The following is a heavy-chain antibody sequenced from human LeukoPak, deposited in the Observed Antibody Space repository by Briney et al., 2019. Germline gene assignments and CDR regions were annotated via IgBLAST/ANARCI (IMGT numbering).Heavy chain of an antibody. V-gene: IGHV1-2*02. D-gene: IGHD3-10*01. J-gene: IGHJ4*02. CDR2: INPNSGGT. CDR3: AIAHYRWFVSGAPLDY. CDR1: GYTFTGYY. Sequence: ASVKVSCKASGYTFTGYYMHWVRQAPGQGLEWMGWINPNSGGTNYAQKFQGRVTMTRDTSISTAYMELSRLRSDDTAVYYCAIAHYRWFVSGAPLDYWGQGTLVTVSS.